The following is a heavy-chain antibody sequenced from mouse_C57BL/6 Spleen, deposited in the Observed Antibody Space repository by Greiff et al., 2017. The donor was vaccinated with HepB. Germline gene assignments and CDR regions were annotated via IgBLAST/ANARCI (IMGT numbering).Heavy chain of an antibody. Sequence: VQLKESGGGLVKPGGSLKLSCAASGFTFSDYGMHWVRQAPEKGLEWVAYISSGSSTIYYADTVKGRFTISRDNAKNTLFLQMTSLRSEDTAMYYCARRDWEGDAMDYWGQGTSVTVSS. CDR1: GFTFSDYG. CDR2: ISSGSSTI. CDR3: ARRDWEGDAMDY. V-gene: IGHV5-17*01. J-gene: IGHJ4*01. D-gene: IGHD4-1*01.